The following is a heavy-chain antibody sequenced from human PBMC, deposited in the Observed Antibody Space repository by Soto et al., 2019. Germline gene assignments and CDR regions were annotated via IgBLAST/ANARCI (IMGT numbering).Heavy chain of an antibody. J-gene: IGHJ4*02. CDR3: ASLYSYGYLFDY. CDR1: GFTFSSYG. Sequence: LRLSCAASGFTFSSYGMHWVRQAPGKGLEWVAVIWYDGSNKYYADSVKGRFTISRDNSKNTLYLQMNSLRAEDTAVYYCASLYSYGYLFDYWGQGTLVTVSS. D-gene: IGHD5-18*01. CDR2: IWYDGSNK. V-gene: IGHV3-33*01.